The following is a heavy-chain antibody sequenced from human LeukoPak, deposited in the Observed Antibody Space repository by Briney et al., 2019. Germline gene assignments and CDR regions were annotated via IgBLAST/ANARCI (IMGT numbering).Heavy chain of an antibody. CDR3: ARQIYYFDSSGQGWFDP. J-gene: IGHJ5*02. V-gene: IGHV5-10-1*01. Sequence: PGESLMISCKGSGSTFTSYWITWVRQQPGKGLEWMGKIGPNDGYTQYSPSFEGHVSFSADKSNSTAYLQWSSLKASDTAMYYCARQIYYFDSSGQGWFDPWGQGTLVAVSS. CDR1: GSTFTSYW. D-gene: IGHD3-22*01. CDR2: IGPNDGYT.